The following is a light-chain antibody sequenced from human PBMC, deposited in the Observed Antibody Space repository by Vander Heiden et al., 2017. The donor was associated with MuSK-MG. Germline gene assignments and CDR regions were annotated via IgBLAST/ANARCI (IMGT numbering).Light chain of an antibody. CDR3: QKCDSAPFT. J-gene: IGKJ4*01. CDR1: QSISSY. Sequence: DLHMTQSPSSLSASVGDRVTITCRASQSISSYLDWYQQKPGKVPKLLIYAASTLQRGVPSRFSGSGSGTDFTLTISSLQPEDFATYSCQKCDSAPFTFGRGTKVEIK. V-gene: IGKV1-27*01. CDR2: AAS.